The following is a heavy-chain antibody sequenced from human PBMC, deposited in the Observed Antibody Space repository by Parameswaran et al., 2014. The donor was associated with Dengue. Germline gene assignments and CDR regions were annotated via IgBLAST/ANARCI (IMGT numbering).Heavy chain of an antibody. CDR3: ATRGGVAVAVDIDYFDY. Sequence: SWVRQAPGQGLEWLGGIIPFYGTANYGQKFQGRVTITADESTTTGYMDLRSLRPDDTAIYYCATRGGVAVAVDIDYFDYWGQGSQVTVSS. D-gene: IGHD6-19*01. CDR2: IIPFYGTA. V-gene: IGHV1-69*01. J-gene: IGHJ4*02.